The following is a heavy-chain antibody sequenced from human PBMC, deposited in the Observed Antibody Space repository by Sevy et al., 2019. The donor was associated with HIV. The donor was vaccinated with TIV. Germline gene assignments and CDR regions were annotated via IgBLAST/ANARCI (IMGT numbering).Heavy chain of an antibody. CDR1: GFTLTNEF. V-gene: IGHV3-53*01. Sequence: GGSLRLSCAVSGFTLTNEFFSWVRQAPGKGLEWVAVVYADSVKGRFTISRDKSKSTLYLQMKSLRAEDTAVYYCARVGYCRGGTCFSGFYYAMDVWDQGTTVTVSS. J-gene: IGHJ6*02. CDR2: V. D-gene: IGHD2-15*01. CDR3: ARVGYCRGGTCFSGFYYAMDV.